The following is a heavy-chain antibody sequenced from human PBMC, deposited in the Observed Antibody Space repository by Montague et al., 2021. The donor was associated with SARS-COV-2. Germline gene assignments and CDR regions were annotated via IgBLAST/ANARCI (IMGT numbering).Heavy chain of an antibody. V-gene: IGHV3-30*04. CDR1: GFTFSSYA. CDR3: ARDFLPLLAYYYGMDV. D-gene: IGHD3-3*01. CDR2: ISYDGSNK. J-gene: IGHJ6*02. Sequence: SLRLSCAASGFTFSSYAMHWVRQAPGKGLEWVAVISYDGSNKYYADSVKGRFTISRDNSKNTLYLQINSLRAEDTAWYYCARDFLPLLAYYYGMDVWGQGTTVTVSS.